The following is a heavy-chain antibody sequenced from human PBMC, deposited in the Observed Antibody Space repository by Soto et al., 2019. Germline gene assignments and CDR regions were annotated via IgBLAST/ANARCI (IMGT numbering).Heavy chain of an antibody. D-gene: IGHD2-15*01. V-gene: IGHV1-69*13. CDR1: GCTFSSYA. CDR2: IIPIFGTA. J-gene: IGHJ5*02. Sequence: AAVKVSCKASGCTFSSYAISWVRQAPGQGLEWMGGIIPIFGTANYAQKFQGRVTITADESTSTAYMELSSLRSEDTAVYYCARKEGDCSGGSCYFWFDPWGQGTLVTVSS. CDR3: ARKEGDCSGGSCYFWFDP.